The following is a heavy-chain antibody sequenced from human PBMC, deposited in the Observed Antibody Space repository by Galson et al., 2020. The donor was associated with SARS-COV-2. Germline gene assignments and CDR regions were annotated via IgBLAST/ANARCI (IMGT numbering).Heavy chain of an antibody. J-gene: IGHJ6*02. CDR1: GFTFSSYW. D-gene: IGHD2-15*01. CDR3: AREGCSGGSCYWSRADGMDV. V-gene: IGHV3-7*03. Sequence: GESLKISCAASGFTFSSYWMSWVRQAPGKGLEWVANIKQDGSEKYYVDSVKGRFTISRDNAKNSLYLQMNSLRAEDTAVYYCAREGCSGGSCYWSRADGMDVWGQGTTVTVSS. CDR2: IKQDGSEK.